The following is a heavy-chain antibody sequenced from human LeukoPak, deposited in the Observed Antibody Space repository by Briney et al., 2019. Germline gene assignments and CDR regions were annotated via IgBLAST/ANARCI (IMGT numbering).Heavy chain of an antibody. J-gene: IGHJ4*02. D-gene: IGHD2/OR15-2a*01. V-gene: IGHV3-30-3*01. CDR1: GFTFSDFA. CDR3: ERESGRRSNKDYLDR. Sequence: GRSLRLSCAASGFTFSDFAMHWIRQAPGKGLEWVAILSFDGSHKYYTDSVKGRFTISRDNSKNTLYLQMNSLRTEDTAVYYCERESGRRSNKDYLDRWGQGTMVTVSS. CDR2: LSFDGSHK.